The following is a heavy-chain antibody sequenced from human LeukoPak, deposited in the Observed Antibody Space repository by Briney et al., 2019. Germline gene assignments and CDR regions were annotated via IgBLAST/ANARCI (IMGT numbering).Heavy chain of an antibody. Sequence: GGSLRLSCAASGFTFDDYAMHWVRQAPGKGLEWVSGISWNSGSIGYADSVKGRFTISRDNAKNSLYLQMNSLRAEDMALYYCAKGGVARSSSWGYYMDVWGQGTLVTVSS. D-gene: IGHD6-13*01. J-gene: IGHJ4*02. CDR2: ISWNSGSI. CDR3: AKGGVARSSSWGYYMDV. CDR1: GFTFDDYA. V-gene: IGHV3-9*03.